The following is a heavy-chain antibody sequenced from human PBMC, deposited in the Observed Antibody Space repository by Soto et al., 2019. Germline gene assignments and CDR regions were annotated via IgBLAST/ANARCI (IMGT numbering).Heavy chain of an antibody. CDR2: MNPNSGNT. D-gene: IGHD3-3*01. Sequence: ASVKVSCKASGYSFTSYDSNWVRQATGQGLEWMGWMNPNSGNTGYAQKFQGRVTMTRNTSISTAYMELSSLRSEDTAVYYCARGSLAYYDFWSGYYTGPNDAFDIWGQGTMVTVSS. V-gene: IGHV1-8*01. CDR3: ARGSLAYYDFWSGYYTGPNDAFDI. CDR1: GYSFTSYD. J-gene: IGHJ3*02.